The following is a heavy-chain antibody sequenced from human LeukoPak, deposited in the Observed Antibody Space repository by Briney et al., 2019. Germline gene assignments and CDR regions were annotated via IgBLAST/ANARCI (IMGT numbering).Heavy chain of an antibody. Sequence: GGSLRLSCAASGFTFDRFTIHWVRQTPGKGLEWVSLINRRGHTFYADSVKGRFTISRDNSRNSVFLQMNSLRPEDTALYHCAKEVDCPSDCLFFHSWGQGTLVTVSS. CDR3: AKEVDCPSDCLFFHS. V-gene: IGHV3-43*01. D-gene: IGHD2-21*02. CDR1: GFTFDRFT. CDR2: INRRGHT. J-gene: IGHJ4*02.